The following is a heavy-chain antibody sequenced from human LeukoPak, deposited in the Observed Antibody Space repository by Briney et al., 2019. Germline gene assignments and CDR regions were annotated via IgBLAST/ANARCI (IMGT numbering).Heavy chain of an antibody. D-gene: IGHD6-13*01. CDR1: GGTFSSYA. Sequence: SVKVSCKASGGTFSSYAISWVRQAPGQGLEWMGGIITIFGTAKYAQKLQGRVTMTTDTSTSTAYMELRSLRSDDTAVYYCARTRYSSSWYEGYYYYMDVWGKGTTVTISS. CDR2: IITIFGTA. J-gene: IGHJ6*03. V-gene: IGHV1-69*05. CDR3: ARTRYSSSWYEGYYYYMDV.